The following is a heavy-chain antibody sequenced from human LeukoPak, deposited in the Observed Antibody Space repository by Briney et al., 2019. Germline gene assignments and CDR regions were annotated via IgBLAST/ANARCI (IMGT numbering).Heavy chain of an antibody. CDR1: GFTVSNNY. V-gene: IGHV3-53*01. J-gene: IGHJ4*02. CDR3: ARDPPGIAASVSGG. D-gene: IGHD6-13*01. CDR2: IYSGGST. Sequence: PGGSLRLSCTASGFTVSNNYMNWVRQAPGKGLEWVALIYSGGSTHYANSVNGRFTISRDNSRNTLHLQMSSLRVEGTAVYYCARDPPGIAASVSGGWGQGILVTVSS.